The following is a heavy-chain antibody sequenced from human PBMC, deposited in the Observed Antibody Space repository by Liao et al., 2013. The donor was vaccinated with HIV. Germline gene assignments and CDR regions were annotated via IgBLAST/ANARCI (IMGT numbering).Heavy chain of an antibody. Sequence: QVQLQESGPGLVKPSETLSLTCTVSGGSISRYYWSWIRQPAGKGLEWIGHIYTSGSTNYNPSLKSRVTMSVDTSKNQFSLKLSSVTAADTAVYYCARTDQYYDFWNGYENWFDPWGQGTLVTVSS. V-gene: IGHV4-4*07. D-gene: IGHD3-3*01. CDR1: GGSISRYY. CDR3: ARTDQYYDFWNGYENWFDP. J-gene: IGHJ5*02. CDR2: IYTSGST.